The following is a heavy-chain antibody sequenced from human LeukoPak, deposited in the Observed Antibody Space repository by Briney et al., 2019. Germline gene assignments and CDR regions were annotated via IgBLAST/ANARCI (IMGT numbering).Heavy chain of an antibody. CDR3: AKNGDRGAYCSGGTCYPFYYYYIDV. Sequence: PGGSLRLSCAASGFTFSSYEMHWVRQAPGKGLEWVSYISSSGSTIYYADSVKGRFTISRDNAKNSLYLQMNSLRAEDTATYYCAKNGDRGAYCSGGTCYPFYYYYIDVWGKGTTVTISS. V-gene: IGHV3-48*03. CDR2: ISSSGSTI. J-gene: IGHJ6*03. D-gene: IGHD2-15*01. CDR1: GFTFSSYE.